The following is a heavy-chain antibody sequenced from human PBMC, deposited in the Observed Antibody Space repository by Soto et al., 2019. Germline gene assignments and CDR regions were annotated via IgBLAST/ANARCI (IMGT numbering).Heavy chain of an antibody. CDR3: ERGPYDILSGYRGYFDY. Sequence: QVQLQQWGAGLLKPSETLSLTCAVYGGSFSGYYWSWIRQPPGKGLEWIGEVSHSGSTKYNPSSESRVTISVDTSKNQFSLRLSSMTAADTAVYYCERGPYDILSGYRGYFDYWGHGILVTVSS. CDR2: VSHSGST. D-gene: IGHD3-9*01. CDR1: GGSFSGYY. V-gene: IGHV4-34*01. J-gene: IGHJ4*01.